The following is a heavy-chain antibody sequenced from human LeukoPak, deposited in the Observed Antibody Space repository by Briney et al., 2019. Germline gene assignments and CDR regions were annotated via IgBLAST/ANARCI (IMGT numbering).Heavy chain of an antibody. CDR2: IYYSGST. J-gene: IGHJ4*02. D-gene: IGHD6-13*01. V-gene: IGHV4-39*01. CDR1: GGSISSSSYY. CDR3: AITDPGIAAP. Sequence: SETLSLTCTVSGGSISSSSYYWGWIRQPPGKGLEWIGSIYYSGSTYYSPSLKSRVTISVDTSKNQFSLKLSSVTAADTAVYYCAITDPGIAAPWGQGTLVTVSS.